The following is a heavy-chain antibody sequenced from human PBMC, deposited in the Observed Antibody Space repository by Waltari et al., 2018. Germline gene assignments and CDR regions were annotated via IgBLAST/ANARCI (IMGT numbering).Heavy chain of an antibody. CDR2: IGPDGSDK. J-gene: IGHJ4*02. Sequence: EAQLVQSGGGLVQPGGSLTLSSAASGFTFSRFWMTWIRQAPGQGLQWVAHIGPDGSDKYYVDSVKGRFTISRDNAENSLLLQMSSLRVEDTALYYCVGWNDPINSWGQGTLVAVSS. CDR3: VGWNDPINS. D-gene: IGHD1-1*01. V-gene: IGHV3-7*01. CDR1: GFTFSRFW.